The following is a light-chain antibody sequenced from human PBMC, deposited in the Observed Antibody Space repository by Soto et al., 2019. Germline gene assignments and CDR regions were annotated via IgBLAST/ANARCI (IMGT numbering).Light chain of an antibody. CDR2: DVS. V-gene: IGLV2-14*01. J-gene: IGLJ2*01. CDR1: SSDVGGYNY. Sequence: QSVLTQPASVSGSPGQSITISCTGTSSDVGGYNYVSWYQQHPGKAPKVMIYDVSNRPSGVSNRFSGSKSGNTASLTISGLQAEDEADYYCSSYTISGTRVFGGGTPLTVL. CDR3: SSYTISGTRV.